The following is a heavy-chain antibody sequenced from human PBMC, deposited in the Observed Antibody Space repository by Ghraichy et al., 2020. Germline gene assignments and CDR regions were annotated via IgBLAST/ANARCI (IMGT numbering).Heavy chain of an antibody. D-gene: IGHD3-10*02. Sequence: TLSLTCTVSGGSISSGSYYWSWIRQPAGKGLEWIGRIYTSGSTNYNPSLKSRVTISVDTSKNQFSLKLSSVTAADTAVYYCARVDLFTMSNAFDIWGQGTMVTVSS. CDR2: IYTSGST. CDR3: ARVDLFTMSNAFDI. V-gene: IGHV4-61*02. CDR1: GGSISSGSYY. J-gene: IGHJ3*02.